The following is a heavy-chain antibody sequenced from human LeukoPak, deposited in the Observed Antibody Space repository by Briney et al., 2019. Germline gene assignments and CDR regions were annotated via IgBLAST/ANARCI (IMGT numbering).Heavy chain of an antibody. D-gene: IGHD3-10*01. CDR2: MNPNSGDT. V-gene: IGHV1-8*01. CDR1: GYTFTSYD. Sequence: ASVKVSCKASGYTFTSYDINWVRQATGQGLEWMGRMNPNSGDTGYAQKFQGRVTMTRDTSISTAYMDLSSLRSEDTAVYYCARGPFGTGSYFDFWGQGTLVTVSS. J-gene: IGHJ4*02. CDR3: ARGPFGTGSYFDF.